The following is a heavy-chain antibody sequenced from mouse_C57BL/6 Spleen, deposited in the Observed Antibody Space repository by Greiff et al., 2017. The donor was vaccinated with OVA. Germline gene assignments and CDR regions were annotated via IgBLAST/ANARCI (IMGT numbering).Heavy chain of an antibody. CDR3: ARSCYYCLYWYFDV. V-gene: IGHV1-26*01. CDR2: INPNNGGT. Sequence: EVKPQQSGPELVKPGASVKISCKASGYTFTDYYMNWVKQSHGKSLEWIGDINPNNGGTSYNQQFKGKATLTVDKSSSTAYMELRSLTSEDSSVYSCARSCYYCLYWYFDVWGTGTTVTVSS. J-gene: IGHJ1*03. CDR1: GYTFTDYY. D-gene: IGHD2-3*01.